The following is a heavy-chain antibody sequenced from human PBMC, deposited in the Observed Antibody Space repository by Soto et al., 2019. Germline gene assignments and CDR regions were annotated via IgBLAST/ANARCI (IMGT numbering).Heavy chain of an antibody. CDR3: ARGSGTASPDAFHF. D-gene: IGHD1-26*01. Sequence: GSLRLSCVLSGFPFSTYGMHWVRQAPGKGLEWLAIIWYDGSNKYYADSVKGRFTISRDNSKNTLYLQMNSLRAEDTAVYFCARGSGTASPDAFHFWGQGTMVTVSS. CDR2: IWYDGSNK. J-gene: IGHJ3*01. CDR1: GFPFSTYG. V-gene: IGHV3-33*01.